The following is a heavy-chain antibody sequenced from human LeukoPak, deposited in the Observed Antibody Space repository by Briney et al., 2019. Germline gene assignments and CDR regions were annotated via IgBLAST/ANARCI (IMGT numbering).Heavy chain of an antibody. D-gene: IGHD5-18*01. J-gene: IGHJ4*02. CDR1: GFTFSSYS. CDR3: VRGGGYSYGYLSYYFDY. Sequence: GGSLRLSCAASGFTFSSYSMNWVHQAPGKGLEWVSSISSSSSYIYYADSVKGRFTISRDNAKNSLYLQMNSLRAEDTAVYYCVRGGGYSYGYLSYYFDYWGQGTLVTVSS. V-gene: IGHV3-21*01. CDR2: ISSSSSYI.